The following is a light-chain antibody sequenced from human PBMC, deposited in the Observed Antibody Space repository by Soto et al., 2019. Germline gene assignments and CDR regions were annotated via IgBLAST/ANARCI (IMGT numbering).Light chain of an antibody. J-gene: IGKJ4*01. V-gene: IGKV3-20*01. CDR1: QHVTTTY. CDR3: QQYDSSFT. CDR2: GAS. Sequence: IVLTQSPATLSLSPGERATLSCTASQHVTTTYIAWYQQKFGQAPRLLIYGASTRATGTPDRFTGGGFGTDFPRTISRVEREDFAVYYCQQYDSSFTFGGGTKVEMK.